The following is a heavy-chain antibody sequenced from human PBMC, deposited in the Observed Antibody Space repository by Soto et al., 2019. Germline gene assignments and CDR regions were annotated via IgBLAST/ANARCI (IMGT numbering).Heavy chain of an antibody. D-gene: IGHD3-22*01. CDR2: IIPIFGTA. Sequence: GASVKVSCKASGGTFSSYAISWVRQAPGQGLEWMGGIIPIFGTANYAQKFQGRVTITADESTSTAYMELSSLRSEDTAVYYCARKIYDSDTGPNFQYYFDSWGQGTPVTVSS. J-gene: IGHJ4*02. CDR3: ARKIYDSDTGPNFQYYFDS. V-gene: IGHV1-69*13. CDR1: GGTFSSYA.